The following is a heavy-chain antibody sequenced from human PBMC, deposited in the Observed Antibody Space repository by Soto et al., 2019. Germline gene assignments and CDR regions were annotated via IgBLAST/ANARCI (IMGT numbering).Heavy chain of an antibody. V-gene: IGHV1-69*02. CDR2: IIPILGIA. J-gene: IGHJ2*01. CDR3: SQTYYYDSSGYPLRYFDL. Sequence: ASVKVSCKASGGTFSSYTISWVRQAPGQGLEWMGRIIPILGIANYAQKFQGRVTITADKSTSTAYMELSSLRSEDTAVYYFSQTYYYDSSGYPLRYFDLWGRGTLVTVST. CDR1: GGTFSSYT. D-gene: IGHD3-22*01.